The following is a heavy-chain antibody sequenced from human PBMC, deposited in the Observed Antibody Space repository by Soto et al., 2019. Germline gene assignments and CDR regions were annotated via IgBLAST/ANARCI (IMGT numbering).Heavy chain of an antibody. Sequence: DVRLVQSGGGLVQPGGSLGLSCVTSGFKFSEFDMSWVRQAPGKGLEWVASIGTEGESKDYADAVKGRFTISRDNANKALVLEMNNVGVDETAIYFCVRGECCSVGGCYSGEYWGQGSLVTVSS. CDR1: GFKFSEFD. V-gene: IGHV3-48*03. J-gene: IGHJ4*02. CDR2: IGTEGESK. D-gene: IGHD2-21*02. CDR3: VRGECCSVGGCYSGEY.